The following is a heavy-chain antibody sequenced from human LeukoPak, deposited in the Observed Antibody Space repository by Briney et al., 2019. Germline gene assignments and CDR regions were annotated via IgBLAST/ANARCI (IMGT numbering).Heavy chain of an antibody. J-gene: IGHJ4*02. CDR1: GFSFTSYW. CDR2: IYPGDSDT. V-gene: IGHV5-51*01. CDR3: ARPLDAVAGTSSDY. D-gene: IGHD6-19*01. Sequence: GESLKISCKGSGFSFTSYWIGWVRQMPGKGLEWMGIIYPGDSDTRYSPSFQGQVTMSADRSITTTYLQWSSLKASDTAMYYCARPLDAVAGTSSDYWGQGTLVTVSS.